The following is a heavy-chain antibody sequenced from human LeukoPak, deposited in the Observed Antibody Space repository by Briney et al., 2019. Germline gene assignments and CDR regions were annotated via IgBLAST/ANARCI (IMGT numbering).Heavy chain of an antibody. J-gene: IGHJ4*02. Sequence: GGSLRLSCAASGFTFSSYAMHWVRQAPGKGLEWVAVISYDGSNKYYADSVKGRFTISRDNSKNTLYLQMNSLRAEDTAVYYCAKSRSPFGVVIIFDYWGQGTLVTVSS. V-gene: IGHV3-30*04. CDR3: AKSRSPFGVVIIFDY. CDR2: ISYDGSNK. CDR1: GFTFSSYA. D-gene: IGHD3-3*01.